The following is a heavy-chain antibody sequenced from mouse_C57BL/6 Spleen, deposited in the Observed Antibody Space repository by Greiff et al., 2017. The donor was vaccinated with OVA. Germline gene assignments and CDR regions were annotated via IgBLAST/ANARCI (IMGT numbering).Heavy chain of an antibody. V-gene: IGHV5-17*01. CDR1: GFTFSDYG. CDR2: ISSGSSTI. CDR3: ASLYPFDY. Sequence: EVNVVESGGGLVKPGGSLKLSCAASGFTFSDYGMHWVRQAPEKGLEWVAYISSGSSTIYYADTVKGPFTISRDNAKNTLFLQMTSLRSEDTAMYYCASLYPFDYWGQGTTLTVSS. D-gene: IGHD2-1*01. J-gene: IGHJ2*01.